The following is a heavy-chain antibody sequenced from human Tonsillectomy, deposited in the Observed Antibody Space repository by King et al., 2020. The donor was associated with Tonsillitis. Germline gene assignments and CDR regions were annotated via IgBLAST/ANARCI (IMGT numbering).Heavy chain of an antibody. CDR1: GGSISSTNYC. V-gene: IGHV4-39*07. CDR2: ICYSGST. D-gene: IGHD3-10*01. J-gene: IGHJ5*02. CDR3: ARALGAGIWFDP. Sequence: QLQESGPRLVKPSETLSLTCTVSGGSISSTNYCWGWIRQPPGKGLEWTGSICYSGSTYYNPSLKSRVSISEEPSKNQFSLKLSSVTAADTAVYYCARALGAGIWFDPWGQGTLVTVSS.